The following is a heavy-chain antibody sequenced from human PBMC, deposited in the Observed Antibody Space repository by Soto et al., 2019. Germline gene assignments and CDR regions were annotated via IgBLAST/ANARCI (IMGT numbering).Heavy chain of an antibody. D-gene: IGHD2-21*01. CDR1: GASMDAYS. CDR2: TSFIGRS. J-gene: IGHJ4*02. CDR3: ARAGIALRGPDPFDY. V-gene: IGHV4-59*01. Sequence: SETLSLTCTVSGASMDAYSWNWIRQTPGKGLEWIGYTSFIGRSNYHPSLQSRVTISVGTSKNQVSLKLTSVSAADTGVYYCARAGIALRGPDPFDYWGQGILVTVSS.